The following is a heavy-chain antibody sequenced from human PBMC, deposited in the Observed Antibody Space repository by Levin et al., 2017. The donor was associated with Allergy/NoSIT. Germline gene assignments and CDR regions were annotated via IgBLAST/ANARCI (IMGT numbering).Heavy chain of an antibody. CDR3: ASTLTGDSYYYGMDV. Sequence: GGSLRLSCAASGFTFSSYEMNWVRQAPGKGLEWVSYISSSGSTIYYADSVKGRFTISRDNAKNSLYLQMNSLRAEDTAVYYCASTLTGDSYYYGMDVWGQGTTVTVSS. J-gene: IGHJ6*02. D-gene: IGHD7-27*01. CDR2: ISSSGSTI. V-gene: IGHV3-48*03. CDR1: GFTFSSYE.